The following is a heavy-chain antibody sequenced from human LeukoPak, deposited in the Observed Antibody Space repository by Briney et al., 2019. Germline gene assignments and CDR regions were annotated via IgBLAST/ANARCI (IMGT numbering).Heavy chain of an antibody. D-gene: IGHD2-21*02. V-gene: IGHV4-30-2*01. CDR3: ATYGDFPYCFYY. Sequence: SETLSLTCAVSGGSISSDNYSWSWIRQPPGKGLEWIGYIYHSGSTYLNPSLKSRVTISVDRSKNQFSLKLNSVTAADTAEYYCATYGDFPYCFYYWGQGTLVTVSS. CDR2: IYHSGST. CDR1: GGSISSDNYS. J-gene: IGHJ4*02.